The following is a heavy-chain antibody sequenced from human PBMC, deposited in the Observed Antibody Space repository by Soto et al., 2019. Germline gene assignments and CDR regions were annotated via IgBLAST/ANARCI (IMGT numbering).Heavy chain of an antibody. CDR2: IDPSDSQT. D-gene: IGHD3-22*01. Sequence: GESLKISCEGSGYSFAGYWITWVRQKPGKGLEWMGRIDPSDSQTYYSPSFRGHVTISVTKSITTVFLQWSSLRASDTAMYYCARQIYDSDTGPNFQYYFDSWGQGTPVTVSS. CDR1: GYSFAGYW. J-gene: IGHJ4*02. CDR3: ARQIYDSDTGPNFQYYFDS. V-gene: IGHV5-10-1*01.